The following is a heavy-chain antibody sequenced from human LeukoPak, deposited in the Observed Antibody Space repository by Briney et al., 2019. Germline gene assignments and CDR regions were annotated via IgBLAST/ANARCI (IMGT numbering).Heavy chain of an antibody. V-gene: IGHV3-23*01. D-gene: IGHD2-15*01. CDR2: FSGRGGST. CDR1: GFTFSSYA. Sequence: GGSLRLSFAASGFTFSSYAMSWVRQAPGKVLEWFSAFSGRGGSTYYADSVKGRFNISRDNSKNTLYMQMNSLRAEDTAIYYCAKDRVAEGRYPIGYFDYWGQGPLVTVSS. CDR3: AKDRVAEGRYPIGYFDY. J-gene: IGHJ4*02.